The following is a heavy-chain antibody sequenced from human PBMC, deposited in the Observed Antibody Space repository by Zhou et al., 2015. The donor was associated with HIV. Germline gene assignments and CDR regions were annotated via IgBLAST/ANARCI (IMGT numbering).Heavy chain of an antibody. CDR1: GYTFTSND. J-gene: IGHJ5*02. CDR3: ARDLGSTRWYWGWFDP. CDR2: INTGNGNT. V-gene: IGHV1-3*04. D-gene: IGHD6-13*01. Sequence: QVQLVQSGAEVKKPGSSVKVSCKASGYTFTSNDMHWVRQAPGQRLEWMGWINTGNGNTKYSQKFRGRVTITRDTSASTAYMELSSLRSEDTAVYFCARDLGSTRWYWGWFDPWGQGTLVIVSS.